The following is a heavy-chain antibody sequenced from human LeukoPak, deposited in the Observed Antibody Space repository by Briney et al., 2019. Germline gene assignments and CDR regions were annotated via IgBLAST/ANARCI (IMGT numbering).Heavy chain of an antibody. Sequence: PSETLSLTCAVSGGSIIRSSHYWGWIRQPTGKGLEWIGTIYYSGTTYYNPSLKSRVTISVDTSKNQFSLKLSSVTAADTAVYYCGRTSGMLIDSFDIWGQGRMVTVSS. J-gene: IGHJ3*02. CDR1: GGSIIRSSHY. CDR2: IYYSGTT. CDR3: GRTSGMLIDSFDI. D-gene: IGHD3-16*01. V-gene: IGHV4-39*01.